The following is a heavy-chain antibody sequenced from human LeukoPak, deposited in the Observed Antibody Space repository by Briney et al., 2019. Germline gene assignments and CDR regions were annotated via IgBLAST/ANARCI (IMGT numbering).Heavy chain of an antibody. V-gene: IGHV3-21*06. CDR2: ISTSSSYI. J-gene: IGHJ6*03. CDR3: ARSAAAGFSYYSYYMDV. CDR1: GFTFSSYS. Sequence: GGSLRLSCAASGFTFSSYSMNWVRQAPGKGLEWVSSISTSSSYIYYADSVKGRFTISRDNAKNSLFLQMNSLRAEDTAVYYCARSAAAGFSYYSYYMDVWGKGTTVTISS. D-gene: IGHD6-13*01.